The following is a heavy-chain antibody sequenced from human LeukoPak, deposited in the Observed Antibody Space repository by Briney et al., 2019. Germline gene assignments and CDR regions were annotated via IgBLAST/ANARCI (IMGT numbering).Heavy chain of an antibody. CDR2: IWYDGSNK. Sequence: GRSLRLSCAASGFTFSRYGMHWVRQAPGKGLEWVSLIWYDGSNKYYADSVKGRFTISRDNSKNTLNLQMNSLRAEDTALYYCARDRAMVVGSSWYYDYWGQGTLVTVSS. D-gene: IGHD5-18*01. V-gene: IGHV3-33*01. J-gene: IGHJ4*02. CDR1: GFTFSRYG. CDR3: ARDRAMVVGSSWYYDY.